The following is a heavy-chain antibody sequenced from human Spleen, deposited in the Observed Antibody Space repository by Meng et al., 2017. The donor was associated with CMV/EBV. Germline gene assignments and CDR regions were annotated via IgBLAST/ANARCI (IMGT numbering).Heavy chain of an antibody. J-gene: IGHJ4*02. V-gene: IGHV3-7*01. Sequence: GESLKISCAASGFTFSSYWMTWVRQAPGKGLEWVANIKRDGSEKYYVDSVKGRFTVSRDNAKNSLYLEMNSLRAEDTAVYYCAKDHQYSGGNVDYWGQGTLVTVSS. CDR1: GFTFSSYW. CDR2: IKRDGSEK. D-gene: IGHD4-23*01. CDR3: AKDHQYSGGNVDY.